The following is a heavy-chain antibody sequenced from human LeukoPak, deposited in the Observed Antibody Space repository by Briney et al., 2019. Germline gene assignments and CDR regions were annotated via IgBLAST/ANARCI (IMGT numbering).Heavy chain of an antibody. D-gene: IGHD2-15*01. Sequence: GGSLRLSCAASGFTFSSYEMNWVRQAPGKGLEWVSYISSSGSTIYYADSVKGRFTISRDNAKNSLYLQMNSLRAEDTAVYYCAKGADVIGYCSGGSCLGSYWGQGTLVTVSS. V-gene: IGHV3-48*03. CDR1: GFTFSSYE. J-gene: IGHJ4*02. CDR3: AKGADVIGYCSGGSCLGSY. CDR2: ISSSGSTI.